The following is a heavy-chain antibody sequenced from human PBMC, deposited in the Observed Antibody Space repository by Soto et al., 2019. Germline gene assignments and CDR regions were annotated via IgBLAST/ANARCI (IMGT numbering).Heavy chain of an antibody. J-gene: IGHJ6*04. CDR3: ARAGSVTTFYYYGMDG. D-gene: IGHD4-17*01. V-gene: IGHV1-46*01. Sequence: ASVKVSCKASGYTFTSYYMHWVRQAPGQGLEWMGIINPSGGSTSYAQKFQGRVTMTRDTSTSTVYMELSSLRSEDTAVYYCARAGSVTTFYYYGMDGWGKGTTVTVSS. CDR2: INPSGGST. CDR1: GYTFTSYY.